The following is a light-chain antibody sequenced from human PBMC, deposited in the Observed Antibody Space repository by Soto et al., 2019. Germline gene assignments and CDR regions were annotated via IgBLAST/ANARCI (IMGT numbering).Light chain of an antibody. J-gene: IGKJ1*01. CDR1: QSVRSN. V-gene: IGKV3-20*01. CDR2: GAS. CDR3: QQYGSSWT. Sequence: EIVLTQSPGTLSLSPGERATLSCRASQSVRSNFAWYQQKPGQAPRLLIYGASTRATGIPDRFSGSGSGTDFTPTISRLEPEDFAVYYCQQYGSSWTFGQGTKVDIK.